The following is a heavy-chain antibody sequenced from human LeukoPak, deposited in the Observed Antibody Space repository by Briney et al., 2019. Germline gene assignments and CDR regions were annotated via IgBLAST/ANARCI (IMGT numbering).Heavy chain of an antibody. CDR1: GGSISSYY. CDR3: ASTSGSYFEYYFDY. Sequence: PSETLSLTCTVSGGSISSYYWSWIRQPPGKGLEWIGYIYYSGSTNYNPSLKSRVTMSVDTSKNQFSLKLSSVTAADTAIYYCASTSGSYFEYYFDYWGQGTLVTVSS. J-gene: IGHJ4*02. CDR2: IYYSGST. D-gene: IGHD1-26*01. V-gene: IGHV4-59*12.